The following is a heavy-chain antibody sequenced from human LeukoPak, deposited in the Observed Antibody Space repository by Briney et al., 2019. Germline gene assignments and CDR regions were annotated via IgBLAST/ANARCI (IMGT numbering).Heavy chain of an antibody. V-gene: IGHV4-31*03. CDR1: GGSISSGGYY. Sequence: SETLSLTCTVSGGSISSGGYYWSWIRQHPGKGLEWIGYIYYSGSTYYNPSLKSRLTISLDKSKNQFSLKLNSVTAADTAIYYCARDLSYYFGSGTSALDVWGQGTAVTVS. D-gene: IGHD3-10*01. J-gene: IGHJ6*02. CDR3: ARDLSYYFGSGTSALDV. CDR2: IYYSGST.